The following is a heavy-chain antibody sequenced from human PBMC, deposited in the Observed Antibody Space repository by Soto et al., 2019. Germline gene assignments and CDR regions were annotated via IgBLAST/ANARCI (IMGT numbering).Heavy chain of an antibody. D-gene: IGHD2-21*02. V-gene: IGHV4-30-4*01. Sequence: QVQLQESGPGLVKPSQTLSLTCTVSGGSISSGDYYWSWIRQPPGKGLEWIGYIYYSGSTYYNPYLXXXVTIPVDTSKXXFXLXXSSVTAADTAVYYCARDGCRRAAYCGGDSRNWFDPWGQGTLVTVSS. CDR1: GGSISSGDYY. CDR3: ARDGCRRAAYCGGDSRNWFDP. CDR2: IYYSGST. J-gene: IGHJ5*02.